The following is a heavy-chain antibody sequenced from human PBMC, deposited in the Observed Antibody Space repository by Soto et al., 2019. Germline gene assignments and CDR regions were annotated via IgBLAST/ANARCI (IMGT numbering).Heavy chain of an antibody. D-gene: IGHD3-22*01. Sequence: PGGSLSLSCAASGFPFSSYAMSWVRQAPGKGLEWVSAISGSGGSTYYADSVKGRFTISRDNSKNTLYLQMNSLRAEDTAVYYCAKDTRERYYYDSSGYRFDYWGQGTLVTVPQ. V-gene: IGHV3-23*01. CDR1: GFPFSSYA. CDR3: AKDTRERYYYDSSGYRFDY. CDR2: ISGSGGST. J-gene: IGHJ4*02.